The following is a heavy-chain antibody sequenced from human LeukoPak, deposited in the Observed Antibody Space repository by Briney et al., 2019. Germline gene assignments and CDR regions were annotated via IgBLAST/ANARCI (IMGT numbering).Heavy chain of an antibody. CDR1: NFSIGRGYY. Sequence: SETLSLTCTVSNFSIGRGYYWAWIRQPPGKGLEWIGSIYYSGSTYYNPSLKSRVTISVDTSKNQFSLKLSSVTAADTAVYYCARDYDSWFGESGGAFDIWGQGTMVTVSS. V-gene: IGHV4-38-2*02. CDR3: ARDYDSWFGESGGAFDI. CDR2: IYYSGST. D-gene: IGHD3-10*01. J-gene: IGHJ3*02.